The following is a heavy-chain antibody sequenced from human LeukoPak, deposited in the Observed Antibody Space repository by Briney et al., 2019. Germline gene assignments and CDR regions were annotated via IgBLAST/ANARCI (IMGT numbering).Heavy chain of an antibody. J-gene: IGHJ4*02. Sequence: SETLSLTCTVSGGSISSYYWSWIRQPPGKGLEWSGYIYYSGSTNYNPSIKSRVTISVDTSKNQFSLKLRSVTAADRAGYYCARILWSGGSCYSRYFDYWGQGTLVTVSS. CDR3: ARILWSGGSCYSRYFDY. CDR1: GGSISSYY. CDR2: IYYSGST. V-gene: IGHV4-59*01. D-gene: IGHD2-15*01.